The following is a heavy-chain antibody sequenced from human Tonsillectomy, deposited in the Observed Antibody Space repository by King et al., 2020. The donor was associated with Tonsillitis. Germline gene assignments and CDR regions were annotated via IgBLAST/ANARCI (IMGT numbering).Heavy chain of an antibody. CDR3: ARVLIAAAGLYYYGMDV. J-gene: IGHJ6*02. CDR1: GSPFIGYD. D-gene: IGHD6-13*01. V-gene: IGHV1-2*02. CDR2: INPNSGGT. Sequence: QLVQSGAEVKKPGASVKVSCKASGSPFIGYDIHWVRQAPGQGLEWMGWINPNSGGTKYAQQFQGRVTMTRDTSISTAYMELSRLKSDDTAVYYCARVLIAAAGLYYYGMDVWGQGTTVTVSS.